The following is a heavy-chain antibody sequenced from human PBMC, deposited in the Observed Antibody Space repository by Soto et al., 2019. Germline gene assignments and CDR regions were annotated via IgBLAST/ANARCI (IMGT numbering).Heavy chain of an antibody. CDR1: GFTFSSYS. CDR2: ISSSSSYI. D-gene: IGHD3-9*01. Sequence: GGSLRLSCAASGFTFSSYSMNWVRQAPGKGLEWVSSISSSSSYIYYADSVKGRFTISRDNAKNSLYLQMNSLRAEDTAVYYCARDYYDILAGYSPNDIWGQGTMVTLSS. CDR3: ARDYYDILAGYSPNDI. V-gene: IGHV3-21*01. J-gene: IGHJ3*02.